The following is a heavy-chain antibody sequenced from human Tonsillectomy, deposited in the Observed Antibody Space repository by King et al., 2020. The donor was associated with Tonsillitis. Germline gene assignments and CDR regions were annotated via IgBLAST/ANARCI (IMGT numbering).Heavy chain of an antibody. CDR2: IYYSGST. CDR3: ARHEGGYDSDSYFDF. J-gene: IGHJ4*02. D-gene: IGHD5-12*01. CDR1: GGSISSYY. V-gene: IGHV4-59*08. Sequence: QLQESGPGLVKPSETLSLTCTVSGGSISSYYWSWIRQPPGKGLEWIGYIYYSGSTNYNPSLKSRVTISVDTSKNQFSLKLSSVTAADTAVYYCARHEGGYDSDSYFDFWGQGPLVTVST.